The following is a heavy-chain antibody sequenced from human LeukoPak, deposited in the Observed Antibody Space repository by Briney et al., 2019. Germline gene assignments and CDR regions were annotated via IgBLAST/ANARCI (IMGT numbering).Heavy chain of an antibody. D-gene: IGHD6-13*01. V-gene: IGHV3-7*01. J-gene: IGHJ4*02. CDR3: TREAAAGIDY. CDR1: GFTFSTYW. CDR2: IKQDGSEK. Sequence: GGSLRLSCAASGFTFSTYWMSWVRQAPGKGLEWVANIKQDGSEKYYLDSVKGRFTISRDNAKNSLYLQMNSLRAEDTAVYVCTREAAAGIDYWGQGTLVTVSS.